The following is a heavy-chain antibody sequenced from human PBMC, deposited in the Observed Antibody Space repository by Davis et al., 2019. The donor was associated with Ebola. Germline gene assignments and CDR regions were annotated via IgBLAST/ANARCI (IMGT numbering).Heavy chain of an antibody. J-gene: IGHJ4*02. V-gene: IGHV1-2*04. CDR1: GGTFSSYA. CDR3: ARVNYDFWSGYDY. Sequence: ASVKVSCKASGGTFSSYAISWVRQAPGQGLEWMGWINPNSGGTNYAQKFQGWVTMTRDTSISTAYMELSRLRSDDTAVYYCARVNYDFWSGYDYWGQGTLVTVSS. D-gene: IGHD3-3*01. CDR2: INPNSGGT.